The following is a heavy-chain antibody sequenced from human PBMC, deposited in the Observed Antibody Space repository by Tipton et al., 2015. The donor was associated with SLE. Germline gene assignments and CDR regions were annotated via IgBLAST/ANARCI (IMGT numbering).Heavy chain of an antibody. CDR3: SRGGEGFATSWTDFDY. Sequence: GSLRLSCIGSGFTFRNHDMHWVRQVPGKGLEWVAGIGSVGDAHYPPSMRGRFIISREDGKNSVYLQITSLSAGDTAVYYCSRGGEGFATSWTDFDYWGQGSLVTVSS. D-gene: IGHD3/OR15-3a*01. CDR1: GFTFRNHD. CDR2: IGSVGDA. J-gene: IGHJ4*02. V-gene: IGHV3-13*01.